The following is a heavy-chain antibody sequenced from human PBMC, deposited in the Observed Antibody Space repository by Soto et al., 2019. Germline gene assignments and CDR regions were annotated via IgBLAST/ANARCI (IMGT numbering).Heavy chain of an antibody. CDR2: ISDTGGDS. CDR3: VRDLYRSATMPCLDH. D-gene: IGHD1-1*01. V-gene: IGHV3-23*01. CDR1: GFTFINYA. J-gene: IGHJ4*02. Sequence: GGSLRLSCEASGFTFINYAMSWVRQSPGKGLEWVSSISDTGGDSYYADSMDGRFTVSRDNSKNTLYLQTNSLRAEDTAIYYCVRDLYRSATMPCLDHWGQGALVTVSS.